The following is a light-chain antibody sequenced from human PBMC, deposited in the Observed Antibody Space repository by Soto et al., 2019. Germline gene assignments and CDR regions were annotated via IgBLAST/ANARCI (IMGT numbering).Light chain of an antibody. CDR2: AAS. J-gene: IGKJ1*01. Sequence: AIRMTQSPSSLSASTGDRVTITCRASQGISSYLAWYQQKPGKAPKLLIYAASTLQSGVPSRFSGSGSGTDFTLTISCLQSEDFATYYCQQYYSYTFPFGQGTKVDIX. CDR1: QGISSY. V-gene: IGKV1-8*01. CDR3: QQYYSYTFP.